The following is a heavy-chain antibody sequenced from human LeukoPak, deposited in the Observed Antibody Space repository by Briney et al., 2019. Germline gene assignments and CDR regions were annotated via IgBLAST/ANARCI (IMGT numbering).Heavy chain of an antibody. CDR1: SYTFTNYA. V-gene: IGHV1-18*01. CDR3: AREYILTAYYGDY. Sequence: ASVKVSCKASSYTFTNYAFTWVRQAPGQGLEWMGWISAYNGNTNYAQKLQGRVTMTTDTSTSTAYMELSRLSSDDTAVYYCAREYILTAYYGDYWGQGTLVTVSS. CDR2: ISAYNGNT. D-gene: IGHD3-9*01. J-gene: IGHJ4*02.